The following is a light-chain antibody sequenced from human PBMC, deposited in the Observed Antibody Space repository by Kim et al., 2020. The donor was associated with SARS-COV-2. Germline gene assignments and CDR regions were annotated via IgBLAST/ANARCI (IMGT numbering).Light chain of an antibody. J-gene: IGKJ2*01. V-gene: IGKV1-5*03. CDR1: QSINSW. CDR3: HQYNSYPYT. CDR2: KAS. Sequence: SASVGGRGSTTCRASQSINSWLAWYQQKPGKAPNLLIHKASSLESGVPSRFSGSESGTEFTLSISSLQPDDFATYYCHQYNSYPYTFGQEPKLEIK.